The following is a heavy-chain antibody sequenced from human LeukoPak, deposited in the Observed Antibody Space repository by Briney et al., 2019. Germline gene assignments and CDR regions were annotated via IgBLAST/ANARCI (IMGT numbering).Heavy chain of an antibody. CDR3: ASTGSLLRFLEWLLDY. V-gene: IGHV1-2*02. Sequence: ASVKVSCKASGYTFTGYYMHWVRQAPGQGLEWMGWINPNSGGTNYAQKFQGGVTMTRDTSISTAYMELSRLRSDDTAVYYCASTGSLLRFLEWLLDYWGQGTLVTVSS. CDR2: INPNSGGT. J-gene: IGHJ4*02. CDR1: GYTFTGYY. D-gene: IGHD3-3*01.